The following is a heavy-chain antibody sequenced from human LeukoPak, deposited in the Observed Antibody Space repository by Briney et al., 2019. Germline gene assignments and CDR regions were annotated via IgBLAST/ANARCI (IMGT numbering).Heavy chain of an antibody. CDR3: ARHSHVLRAFDWLLPPYMDV. D-gene: IGHD3-9*01. Sequence: SETLSLTCTVSGGFISRYYWSWIRQPPGKGLEWIGYIYYSGSTKYNPSLKSRLTISVDPSKNQLSLKLSSVTAADAAIFYCARHSHVLRAFDWLLPPYMDVWGKGTTVTVSS. CDR2: IYYSGST. V-gene: IGHV4-59*08. J-gene: IGHJ6*03. CDR1: GGFISRYY.